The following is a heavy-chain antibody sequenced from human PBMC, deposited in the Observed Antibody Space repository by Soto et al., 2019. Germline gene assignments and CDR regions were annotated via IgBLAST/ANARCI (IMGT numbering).Heavy chain of an antibody. Sequence: SGGSLRLSCVGPGFTFSGYSMAWVRQAPGRGLEWVASISSRSTNIDYTDSVKGRFTISRDNAKNLVSLQMSSLRGEDTALYYCAKFTEPGYSSIWYYFEYWGQGTPVTVSS. CDR1: GFTFSGYS. V-gene: IGHV3-21*06. D-gene: IGHD6-19*01. CDR3: AKFTEPGYSSIWYYFEY. CDR2: ISSRSTNI. J-gene: IGHJ4*02.